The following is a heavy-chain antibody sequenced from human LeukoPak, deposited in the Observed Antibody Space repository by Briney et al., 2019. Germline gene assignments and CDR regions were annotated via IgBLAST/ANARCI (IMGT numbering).Heavy chain of an antibody. D-gene: IGHD3-22*01. CDR2: INSDGSST. Sequence: GGSLRLSCAASGFTFSSYWMHWVRQAPGKGLVWVSRINSDGSSTSYADSVKGRFTISRDNAKNTLYLQMNSLRAEDTAVYYCASELDAHNYYDSSGYPYWGQGTLVTVSS. J-gene: IGHJ4*02. CDR1: GFTFSSYW. CDR3: ASELDAHNYYDSSGYPY. V-gene: IGHV3-74*01.